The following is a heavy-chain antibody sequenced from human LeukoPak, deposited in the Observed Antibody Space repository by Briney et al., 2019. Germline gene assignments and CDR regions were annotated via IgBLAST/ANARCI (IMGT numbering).Heavy chain of an antibody. CDR3: ARHPAAAGPEEKYYFDY. V-gene: IGHV4-59*08. Sequence: PSETLSLTCTVSGGSISSYYWSWIRQPPGKGLEWIGYIYYSGSTNYNPSLESRVTISVDTSKNQFSLKLSSVTAADTAVYYCARHPAAAGPEEKYYFDYWGQGTLVTVSS. CDR1: GGSISSYY. D-gene: IGHD6-13*01. J-gene: IGHJ4*02. CDR2: IYYSGST.